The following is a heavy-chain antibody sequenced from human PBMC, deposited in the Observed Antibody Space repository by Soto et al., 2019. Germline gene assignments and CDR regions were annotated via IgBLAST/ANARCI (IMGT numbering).Heavy chain of an antibody. CDR3: AKDGYYGSGSYYN. J-gene: IGHJ4*02. CDR2: ISGSGGST. CDR1: GFTFSSYA. V-gene: IGHV3-23*01. D-gene: IGHD3-10*01. Sequence: EVQLLESGGGLVQPGGSLRLSCAASGFTFSSYAMSWVRQAPGKGLEWVSAISGSGGSTYYADSVKGRFTISRDNSKNKLYLKMNSLRAEDTAVYYCAKDGYYGSGSYYNWGQGTLVTVSS.